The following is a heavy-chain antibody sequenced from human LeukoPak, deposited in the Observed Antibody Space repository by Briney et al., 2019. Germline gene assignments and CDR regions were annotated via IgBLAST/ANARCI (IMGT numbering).Heavy chain of an antibody. D-gene: IGHD4-17*01. CDR1: GFTFSSYW. CDR3: ARDYGDPYWYFDL. Sequence: GGSLRLSCAASGFTFSSYWMHWVRQAPGKGLEWVSVIYSGGSTYYADSVKGRFTISRDNSKNTLYLQMNSLRAEDTAVYYCARDYGDPYWYFDLWGRGTLVTVSS. V-gene: IGHV3-53*01. CDR2: IYSGGST. J-gene: IGHJ2*01.